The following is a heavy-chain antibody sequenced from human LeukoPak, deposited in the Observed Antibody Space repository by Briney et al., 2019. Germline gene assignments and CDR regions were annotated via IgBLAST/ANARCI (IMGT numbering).Heavy chain of an antibody. Sequence: GRSLRLSCAASGFTFSSYAMHWVRQAPGKRLEWVAVISYDGSNKYYADSVKGRFTISRDNSKNTLYLQMNSLRAEDTAVYYCARAFSGYDGSDYWGQGTLVTVSS. CDR2: ISYDGSNK. CDR3: ARAFSGYDGSDY. J-gene: IGHJ4*02. D-gene: IGHD5-12*01. CDR1: GFTFSSYA. V-gene: IGHV3-30*04.